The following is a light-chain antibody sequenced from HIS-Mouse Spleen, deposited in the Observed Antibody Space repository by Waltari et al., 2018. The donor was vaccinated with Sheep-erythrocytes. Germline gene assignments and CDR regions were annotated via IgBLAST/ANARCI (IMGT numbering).Light chain of an antibody. V-gene: IGKV1-5*03. CDR1: QSISSW. CDR3: QQYNSYPLT. Sequence: DIQMTQSPSPLSASVGDRVTITSRASQSISSWLAWYQQKPGKAPKLPIYKASSLESGVPSRFSGSGSGTEFTLTISSLQPDDFATYYCQQYNSYPLTFGGGTKVEIK. CDR2: KAS. J-gene: IGKJ4*01.